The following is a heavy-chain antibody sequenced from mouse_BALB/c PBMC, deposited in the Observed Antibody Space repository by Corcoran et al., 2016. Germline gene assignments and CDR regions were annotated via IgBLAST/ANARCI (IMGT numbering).Heavy chain of an antibody. D-gene: IGHD2-1*01. CDR1: GYTFTNYG. CDR2: INTYTGEP. CDR3: VIYYDYAMDY. Sequence: QIQLVQSGPELKKPGETVKISCKASGYTFTNYGMNWVKQAPGKGLKWMGWINTYTGEPTYADDFKGRFAFSLETSASTAYLQINNLKNEDMATYFCVIYYDYAMDYWGQGTSVTVSS. V-gene: IGHV9-1*02. J-gene: IGHJ4*01.